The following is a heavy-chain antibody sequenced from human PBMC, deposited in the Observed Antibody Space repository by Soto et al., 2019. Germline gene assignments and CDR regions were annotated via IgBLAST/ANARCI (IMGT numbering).Heavy chain of an antibody. D-gene: IGHD3-9*01. Sequence: SVKVSCKASGGTFSSYAISWVRQAPGQGLEWMGGIIPIFGTANYAQKFQGRVTITADESTSTAYMELSSLRSEDTAVYYCARGRYVDWLLYNWFDPWGQGTLVTVSS. CDR1: GGTFSSYA. CDR3: ARGRYVDWLLYNWFDP. J-gene: IGHJ5*02. V-gene: IGHV1-69*13. CDR2: IIPIFGTA.